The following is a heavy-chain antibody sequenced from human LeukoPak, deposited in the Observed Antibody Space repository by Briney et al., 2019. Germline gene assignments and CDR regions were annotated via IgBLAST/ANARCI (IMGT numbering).Heavy chain of an antibody. J-gene: IGHJ5*02. CDR1: GGSINGYY. D-gene: IGHD2-2*02. Sequence: KPSETLSLTCTVSGGSINGYYLSWIRQPAGKGLEWIGRIYNSESINYNPSLKSRVTMSIDTSKNQFSLKLNSVTAADTAVYYCARDRSISYTRDWFDPWGQGALVTVSS. CDR2: IYNSESI. V-gene: IGHV4-4*07. CDR3: ARDRSISYTRDWFDP.